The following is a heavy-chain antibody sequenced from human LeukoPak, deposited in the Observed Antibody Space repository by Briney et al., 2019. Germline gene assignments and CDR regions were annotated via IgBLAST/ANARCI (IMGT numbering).Heavy chain of an antibody. Sequence: SETQSLTCAVYGGSFSGYYWSWIRQPPGRGLEWIGSIHYSGSTSYNSSLKSRVTISIDTSKNQFSLKLTSVTPADTAVYYCARQVYSSSWSYYFDYWGQGILVTVSS. CDR3: ARQVYSSSWSYYFDY. CDR2: IHYSGST. CDR1: GGSFSGYY. V-gene: IGHV4-59*01. D-gene: IGHD6-13*01. J-gene: IGHJ4*02.